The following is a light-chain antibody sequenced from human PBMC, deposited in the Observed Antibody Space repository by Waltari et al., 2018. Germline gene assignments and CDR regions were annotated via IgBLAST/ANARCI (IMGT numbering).Light chain of an antibody. CDR3: QQTNSLPLT. CDR1: QTIPRY. J-gene: IGKJ4*01. Sequence: DIQMTQSPSSLSASVGDRVTITCRASQTIPRYLNWYQQKPGKAPKLLIYCISSLQSGVPSRFSGSGSGTDFTLTISSLQPEDFATYYCQQTNSLPLTFGGGTKVDIK. CDR2: CIS. V-gene: IGKV1-39*01.